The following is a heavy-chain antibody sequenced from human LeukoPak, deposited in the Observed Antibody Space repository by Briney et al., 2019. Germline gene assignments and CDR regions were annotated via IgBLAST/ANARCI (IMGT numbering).Heavy chain of an antibody. CDR3: AREELGYCSSASCYGVVHCFDP. Sequence: GRSLRPSCSPAGLTFGTDWIGSGRQAPGKGLVWVSRILSEESSTTYADSVKGRFTISRDNAKNTLYLQMKSLRAEDTAVYYCAREELGYCSSASCYGVVHCFDPWGQGNLVTVSS. D-gene: IGHD2-2*01. CDR1: GLTFGTDW. V-gene: IGHV3-74*01. J-gene: IGHJ5*02. CDR2: ILSEESST.